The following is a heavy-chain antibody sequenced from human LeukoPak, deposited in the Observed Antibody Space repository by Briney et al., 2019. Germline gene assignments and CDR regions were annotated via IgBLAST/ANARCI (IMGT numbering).Heavy chain of an antibody. Sequence: ASVKVSCKASGYTFTSYGVTWVRQAPGQGLECMGWISGYNGNTNYAQRLQGRVTMTTDTSTSTAYMELRSLRSDDTAVYYCARWAGGGYFDYWGQGTLVTVSS. J-gene: IGHJ4*02. CDR3: ARWAGGGYFDY. D-gene: IGHD3-10*01. CDR1: GYTFTSYG. CDR2: ISGYNGNT. V-gene: IGHV1-18*01.